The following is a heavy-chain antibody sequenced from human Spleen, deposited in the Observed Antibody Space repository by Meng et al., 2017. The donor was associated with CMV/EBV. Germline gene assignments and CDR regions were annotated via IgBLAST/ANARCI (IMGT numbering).Heavy chain of an antibody. CDR3: ARGDWNLYYFDS. J-gene: IGHJ4*02. Sequence: LTCAVYGGSFSGYYWSWIRQPPGKGLEWIGEINHSGSTNYNPSLKSRVTMLVDKSKNQFSVKLSSVTAADTAVYYCARGDWNLYYFDSWGQGTLVTVSS. CDR2: INHSGST. CDR1: GGSFSGYY. D-gene: IGHD1-7*01. V-gene: IGHV4-34*01.